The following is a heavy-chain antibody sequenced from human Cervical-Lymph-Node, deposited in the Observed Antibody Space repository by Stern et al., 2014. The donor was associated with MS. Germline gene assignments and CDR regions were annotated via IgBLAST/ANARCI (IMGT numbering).Heavy chain of an antibody. D-gene: IGHD6-19*01. CDR1: DYSFASFW. Sequence: QLVQSGPEVKKPGESLKISCKGSDYSFASFWSGWVRQKPGKGLEWMGIISPGDSDTRYSPSFPSQDTISVDKSSDTAYLHWSSLKASDTAMYYCARHGSSGWSFNYYYGMDVWGQGTTVTVSS. J-gene: IGHJ6*02. CDR3: ARHGSSGWSFNYYYGMDV. V-gene: IGHV5-51*01. CDR2: ISPGDSDT.